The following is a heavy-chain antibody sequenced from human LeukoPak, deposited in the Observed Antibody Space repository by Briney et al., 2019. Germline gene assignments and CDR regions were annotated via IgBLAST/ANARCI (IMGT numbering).Heavy chain of an antibody. J-gene: IGHJ3*02. CDR3: ARGYYYDSSGYYLDFRAFDI. CDR1: GGSISSYY. V-gene: IGHV4-59*01. Sequence: SETLSLTCTVSGGSISSYYWSWIRQPPGKGLEWIGYIYYSGSTNYNPSLKSRVTISVDTSKNQFSLKLSSVTAADTAVYYCARGYYYDSSGYYLDFRAFDIWGQGTMVTVSS. CDR2: IYYSGST. D-gene: IGHD3-22*01.